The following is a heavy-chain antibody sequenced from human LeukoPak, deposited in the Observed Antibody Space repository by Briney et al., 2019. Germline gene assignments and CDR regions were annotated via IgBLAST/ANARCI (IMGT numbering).Heavy chain of an antibody. CDR1: GYSFTSYW. CDR3: ARHISGYSGYAHNFDY. D-gene: IGHD5-12*01. CDR2: IDPSDSYT. J-gene: IGHJ4*02. Sequence: GESLRISCKGSGYSFTSYWISWVRQMPGKGLEWMGRIDPSDSYTNYSPSLQGHVTISADKSISTAYLQWSSLKASDTAMYYCARHISGYSGYAHNFDYWGQGTLVTVSS. V-gene: IGHV5-10-1*01.